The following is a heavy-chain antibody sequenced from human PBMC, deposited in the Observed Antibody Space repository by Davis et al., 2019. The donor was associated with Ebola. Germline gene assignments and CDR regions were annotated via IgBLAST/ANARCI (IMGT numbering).Heavy chain of an antibody. Sequence: MPSETLSLTCSVSGGSVSSGGYYWNWIRQPPGKGLEWIGYIYYSGSTNYNPSLKSRVTISVDTSKNQFSLKLSSVTAADTAVYYCARVAYYYDSSGYSRGGFDYWGQGTLVTVSS. CDR2: IYYSGST. D-gene: IGHD3-22*01. V-gene: IGHV4-61*08. J-gene: IGHJ4*02. CDR1: GGSVSSGGYY. CDR3: ARVAYYYDSSGYSRGGFDY.